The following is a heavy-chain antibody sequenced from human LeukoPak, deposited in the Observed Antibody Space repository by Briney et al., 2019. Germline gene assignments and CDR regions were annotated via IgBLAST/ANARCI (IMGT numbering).Heavy chain of an antibody. CDR1: GFTFSAYG. J-gene: IGHJ4*02. CDR3: ARDETGYHYFDY. Sequence: GGSLRLSCAASGFTFSAYGMHWVRQAPGKGLEWVAVISYDGSNKDYADSVKGRFTISRDNSKNTLYLQMNSLRAEDTAVYYCARDETGYHYFDYWGQGTLVTVSS. CDR2: ISYDGSNK. D-gene: IGHD3-9*01. V-gene: IGHV3-30*03.